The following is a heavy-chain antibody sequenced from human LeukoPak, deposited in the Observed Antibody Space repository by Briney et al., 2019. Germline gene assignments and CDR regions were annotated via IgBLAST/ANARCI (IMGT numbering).Heavy chain of an antibody. D-gene: IGHD3-22*01. CDR3: AKARNLYYYDSSGYADDY. Sequence: GGSLRLSCAASGFTFGSYAMSWVRQAPGKGLEWVSAISGSGGSTYYADSVKGRFTISRDNSKNTLYLQMNSLRAEDTAVYYCAKARNLYYYDSSGYADDYWGQGTLVTVSS. CDR2: ISGSGGST. V-gene: IGHV3-23*01. J-gene: IGHJ4*02. CDR1: GFTFGSYA.